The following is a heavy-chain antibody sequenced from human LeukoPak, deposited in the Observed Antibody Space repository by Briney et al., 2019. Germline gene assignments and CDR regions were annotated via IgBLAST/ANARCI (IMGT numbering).Heavy chain of an antibody. V-gene: IGHV3-74*01. J-gene: IGHJ1*01. D-gene: IGHD3-22*01. CDR1: GFTFSTYW. CDR3: ARAPSEIGGYYPEYFRH. Sequence: GGSLRLSCAASGFTFSTYWMHWVRQAPGKGLVWVSRIKSDGGTNYADSVKGRFTISRDNAKKTVSLQMNSLRPEDSGVYYCARAPSEIGGYYPEYFRHWGQGTLVTVSS. CDR2: IKSDGGT.